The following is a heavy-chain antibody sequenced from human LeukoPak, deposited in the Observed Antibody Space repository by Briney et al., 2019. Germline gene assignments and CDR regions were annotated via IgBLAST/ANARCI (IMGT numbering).Heavy chain of an antibody. CDR1: GFTFSSYA. CDR3: AKGGGGTFGGVIASDAFDI. V-gene: IGHV3-23*01. D-gene: IGHD3-16*02. J-gene: IGHJ3*02. CDR2: ISGSGGST. Sequence: PGGSLRLSCAASGFTFSSYAMSWVRQAPGKGLEWVSAISGSGGSTYYADSVKGRFTISRDNSKNTLYLQMNSLRAEDTAVYYCAKGGGGTFGGVIASDAFDIWGQGTMVTVSS.